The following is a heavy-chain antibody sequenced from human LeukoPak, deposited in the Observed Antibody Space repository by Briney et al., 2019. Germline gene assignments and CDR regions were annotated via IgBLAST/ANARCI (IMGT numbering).Heavy chain of an antibody. V-gene: IGHV4-30-2*01. CDR2: IYHSGST. CDR1: GGSISSGGYY. Sequence: SETLSLTCTVSGGSISSGGYYWSWIRQPPGKGLEWIGYIYHSGSTYYNPSLKSRVTISVDRSKNQFSLKLSSVTAADTAVYYCARAPYTYFDYWGQGTLVTVSS. D-gene: IGHD2-2*02. J-gene: IGHJ4*02. CDR3: ARAPYTYFDY.